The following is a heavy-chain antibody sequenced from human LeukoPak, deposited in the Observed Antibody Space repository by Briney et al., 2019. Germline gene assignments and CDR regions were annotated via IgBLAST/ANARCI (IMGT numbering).Heavy chain of an antibody. D-gene: IGHD6-6*01. J-gene: IGHJ4*02. CDR3: ASIGSSSSSIDY. CDR1: GGSISNGNW. V-gene: IGHV4-4*02. CDR2: IFHNGGT. Sequence: PSETLSLTCAVSGGSISNGNWWSWVRQPPGKGLEWIGEIFHNGGTNYNPSLKSRVTISVDMSKNEFSLKLSSVTAADTAVYYCASIGSSSSSIDYWGQGTLVTVSS.